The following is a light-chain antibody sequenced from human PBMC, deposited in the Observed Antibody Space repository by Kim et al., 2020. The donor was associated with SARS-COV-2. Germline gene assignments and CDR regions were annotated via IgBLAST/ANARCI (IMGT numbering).Light chain of an antibody. CDR1: QSISSS. Sequence: VSPGERATLSCGASQSISSSLAWYQQRLGQAPRLLIYGASTRATGIPARFSGSGSGTAFTLTISSLQSEDFAVYYCQQYDNDPRTFGQGTKVEIK. CDR3: QQYDNDPRT. V-gene: IGKV3-15*01. CDR2: GAS. J-gene: IGKJ1*01.